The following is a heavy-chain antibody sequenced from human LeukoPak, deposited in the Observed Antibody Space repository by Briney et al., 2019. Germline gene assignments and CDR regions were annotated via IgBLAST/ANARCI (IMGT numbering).Heavy chain of an antibody. J-gene: IGHJ6*03. CDR3: SSERATLDYFYYMDV. D-gene: IGHD1-26*01. CDR2: INWNGHTI. V-gene: IGHV3-20*04. CDR1: GLTLVEYG. Sequence: GRSLRLAWAPSGLTLVEYGTTSVRHPPGKWLEWVTCINWNGHTICYAYCVKGRFTISRDNANNSLYQQMTSLRAEDTALYYYSSERATLDYFYYMDVWGNGTTVTVSS.